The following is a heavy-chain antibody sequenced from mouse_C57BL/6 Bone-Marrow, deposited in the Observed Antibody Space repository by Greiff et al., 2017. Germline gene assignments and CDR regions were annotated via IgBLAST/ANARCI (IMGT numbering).Heavy chain of an antibody. CDR1: GYTFTDYY. CDR2: LNPYNGGT. D-gene: IGHD1-1*01. J-gene: IGHJ4*01. Sequence: VQLQQSGPVLVKPGASVKMSCKASGYTFTDYYMNWVKQSHGKSLEWIGVLNPYNGGTSYNQKFKGKATLTVDKSSSTAYMELNSLTSEDSAVYYCSNYYGSSYGAMDYWGQGTSVTVSS. CDR3: SNYYGSSYGAMDY. V-gene: IGHV1-19*01.